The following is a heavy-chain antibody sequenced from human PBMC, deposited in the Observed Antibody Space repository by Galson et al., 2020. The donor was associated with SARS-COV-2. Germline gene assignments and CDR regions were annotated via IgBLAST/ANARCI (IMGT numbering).Heavy chain of an antibody. Sequence: ASVKVSCKASGYTFTSYGISWVRQAPGQGLEGMGWISAYNGNTNYAQKLQGRVTMTTDTSTSTAYMELRSLRSDDTAVYYCAREADPQLYYYDSSGYGGMDVWGQGTTVTVSS. CDR3: AREADPQLYYYDSSGYGGMDV. CDR2: ISAYNGNT. V-gene: IGHV1-18*01. J-gene: IGHJ6*02. CDR1: GYTFTSYG. D-gene: IGHD3-22*01.